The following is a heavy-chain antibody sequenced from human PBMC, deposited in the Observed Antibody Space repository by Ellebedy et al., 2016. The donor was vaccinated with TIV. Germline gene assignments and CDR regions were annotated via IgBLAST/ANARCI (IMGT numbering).Heavy chain of an antibody. J-gene: IGHJ4*02. CDR3: AGGNY. Sequence: PGGSLRLSCAASGFTVSGDYMSWVRQAPGKVLEWVSIMDAGGNTHYPDPGKGRFTVSRDNSKTTRYLQMNSLRAEDTAVYYCAGGNYWGQGTLVTVSS. V-gene: IGHV3-53*01. CDR2: MDAGGNT. CDR1: GFTVSGDY.